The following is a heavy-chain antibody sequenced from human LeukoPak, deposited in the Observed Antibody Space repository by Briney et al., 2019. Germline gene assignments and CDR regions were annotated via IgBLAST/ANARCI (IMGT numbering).Heavy chain of an antibody. D-gene: IGHD1-7*01. CDR1: GFTIMNSA. J-gene: IGHJ4*02. CDR2: INGTAINT. Sequence: GGSLRLSCAASGFTIMNSAMNWVRQAPGKGLEWVSAINGTAINTDYADSVKGRFTISRDYSKNTLYLQMNSLRAEDTAIYYCVREIGNSGNYDWGQGTLVTVSS. CDR3: VREIGNSGNYD. V-gene: IGHV3-23*01.